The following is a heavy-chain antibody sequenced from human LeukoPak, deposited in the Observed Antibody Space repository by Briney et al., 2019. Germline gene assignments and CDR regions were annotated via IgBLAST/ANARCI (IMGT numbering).Heavy chain of an antibody. CDR1: GGSISSYY. J-gene: IGHJ4*02. CDR3: ARVALSGYCSSTSCYRGGSGYYFDY. V-gene: IGHV4-59*01. CDR2: IYYSAST. D-gene: IGHD2-2*02. Sequence: PSETLSLTCTVSGGSISSYYWSWIRQPPGKGLEWIGYIYYSASTNYSPSLKSRVTISVDTSKNQFSLKLSSVTAAYTAVYYCARVALSGYCSSTSCYRGGSGYYFDYWGQGTLVTVSS.